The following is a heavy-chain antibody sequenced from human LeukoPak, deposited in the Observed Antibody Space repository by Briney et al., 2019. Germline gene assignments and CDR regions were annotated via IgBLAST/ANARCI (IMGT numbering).Heavy chain of an antibody. D-gene: IGHD2-2*01. CDR2: INHSGST. CDR3: ARWWYCSSTSCYESRDY. J-gene: IGHJ4*02. Sequence: SETLSLTCAVYGGSFSGYYWSWIRQPPGKGLEWIGEINHSGSTNYNPSLKSRVTITVDTPKNQFSLKLSSVTAADTAVYYCARWWYCSSTSCYESRDYWGQGTLVTVSS. V-gene: IGHV4-34*01. CDR1: GGSFSGYY.